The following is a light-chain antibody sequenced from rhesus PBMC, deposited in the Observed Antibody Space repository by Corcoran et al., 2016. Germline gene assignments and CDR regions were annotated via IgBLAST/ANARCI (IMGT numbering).Light chain of an antibody. Sequence: QSAPTQPPSVSGSPGQSVTISCTGNSSDIGGYNYVSWFQQHPGKAPKLMIYGVSHRPSGVSDRFSGSRSANTASLTISGLQAEDEADYYCCSYTTSTTFIFGSGTRLTVL. CDR1: SSDIGGYNY. CDR3: CSYTTSTTFI. V-gene: IGLV2S7*01. J-gene: IGLJ1*01. CDR2: GVS.